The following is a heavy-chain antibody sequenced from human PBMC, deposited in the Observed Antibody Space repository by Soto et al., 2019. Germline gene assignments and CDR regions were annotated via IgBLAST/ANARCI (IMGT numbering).Heavy chain of an antibody. CDR3: ARTLLRFLEWPPGGAFDI. J-gene: IGHJ3*02. V-gene: IGHV3-30-3*01. D-gene: IGHD3-3*01. Sequence: QVQLVESGGGVVQPGRSLRLSCAASGFTFSSYAMHWVRQAPGKGLEWVAVISYDGSNEYYADSVKGRFTISRDNSKNTLYLQMNSLRAEDTAVYYCARTLLRFLEWPPGGAFDIWGQGTMVTVSS. CDR1: GFTFSSYA. CDR2: ISYDGSNE.